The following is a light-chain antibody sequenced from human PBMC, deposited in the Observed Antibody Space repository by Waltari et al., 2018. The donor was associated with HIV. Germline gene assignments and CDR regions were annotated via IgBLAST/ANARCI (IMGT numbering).Light chain of an antibody. Sequence: SVLTQPPSVSGAPGQRVTISCTGSSPNIGAGYDVHCYQPLPETAPKLLIYANINRPSGVPDRFSGSKSGSSASLAITGLQAEDEAHYYCQSFDSSLTTSGVIFGGGTKLTVL. CDR2: ANI. J-gene: IGLJ2*01. CDR3: QSFDSSLTTSGVI. CDR1: SPNIGAGYD. V-gene: IGLV1-40*01.